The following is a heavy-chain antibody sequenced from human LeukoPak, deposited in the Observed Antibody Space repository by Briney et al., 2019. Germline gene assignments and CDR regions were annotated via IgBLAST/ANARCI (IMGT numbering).Heavy chain of an antibody. CDR1: GGSISSYY. CDR3: ARTGSWHDAFDI. CDR2: IYYSGST. J-gene: IGHJ3*02. Sequence: SETLSLTCTVSGGSISSYYWNWIRQPPGKGLEWIGYIYYSGSTNYNSSLKSRVTISVDTSKNQFSLKLSSVTAADTAVYYCARTGSWHDAFDIWGQGTMVTVSS. D-gene: IGHD6-13*01. V-gene: IGHV4-59*01.